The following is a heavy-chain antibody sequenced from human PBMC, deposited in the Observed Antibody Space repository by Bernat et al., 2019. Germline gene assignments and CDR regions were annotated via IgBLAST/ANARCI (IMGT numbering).Heavy chain of an antibody. Sequence: QVQLVESGGGVVQPGRSLRLSCAASGFTFSSYAMHWVRQAPGKRLEWVAVISYDGSNKYYADSVKGRFTISRDNSKNTLYLQMNSLRAEDTAVYYCAREAGKFFDYWGQGTLVTVA. J-gene: IGHJ4*02. CDR2: ISYDGSNK. D-gene: IGHD6-19*01. CDR3: AREAGKFFDY. V-gene: IGHV3-30-3*01. CDR1: GFTFSSYA.